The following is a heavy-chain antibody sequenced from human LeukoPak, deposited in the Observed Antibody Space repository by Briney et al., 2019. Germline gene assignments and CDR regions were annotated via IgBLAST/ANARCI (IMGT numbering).Heavy chain of an antibody. CDR3: ATSSDWPYYCHY. J-gene: IGHJ4*02. CDR2: VSGSGVAT. D-gene: IGHD2-21*01. CDR1: GITFGTYA. V-gene: IGHV3-23*01. Sequence: AGGSLRLSCAASGITFGTYAMNWVRQAPGKGLEWASTVSGSGVATYFADSVKGRFTISRDNSKNTVFLEMNNLRAEDAAVYYCATSSDWPYYCHYWGQGTLVTVSS.